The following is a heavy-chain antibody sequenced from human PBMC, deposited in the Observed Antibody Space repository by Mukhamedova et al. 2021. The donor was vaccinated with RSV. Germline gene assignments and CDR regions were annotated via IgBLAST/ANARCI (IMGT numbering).Heavy chain of an antibody. V-gene: IGHV3-21*01. CDR3: AREADDSSGYYGLSGAFDL. Sequence: GLEWVSSISSASSYMYYGDSVKGRFAISRDNAKNSLYLQMDSVRAEDTAVFYCAREADDSSGYYGLSGAFDLWGQGTMVTVSS. J-gene: IGHJ3*01. D-gene: IGHD3-22*01. CDR2: ISSASSYM.